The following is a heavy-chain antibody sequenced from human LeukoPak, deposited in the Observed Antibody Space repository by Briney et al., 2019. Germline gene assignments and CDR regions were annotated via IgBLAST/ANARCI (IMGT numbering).Heavy chain of an antibody. J-gene: IGHJ4*02. CDR3: ASLGGTYDF. CDR1: GDSISSYF. Sequence: SETLSLTCTVSGDSISSYFWSCIRQPPGKGLEWIGYIYYSGITNYNPSLKSRVTISVDTSKNQVSLKLSSVTASDTAVYYCASLGGTYDFWGQGTLVTVSS. CDR2: IYYSGIT. V-gene: IGHV4-59*08. D-gene: IGHD3-16*01.